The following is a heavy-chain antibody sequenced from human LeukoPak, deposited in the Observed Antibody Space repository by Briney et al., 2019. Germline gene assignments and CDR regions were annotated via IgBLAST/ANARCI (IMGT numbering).Heavy chain of an antibody. D-gene: IGHD2-15*01. CDR1: GFSFNDYG. CDR2: ITWNGGST. Sequence: GGSLRPSCAATGFSFNDYGMSWVRQAPGQVPEWVSGITWNGGSTDYAASVKGRFTISRDNARNSLYLQMNSLRDEDTALYYCVRGGGSIRHSYYYYVDVWGKGTSVTVSS. J-gene: IGHJ6*03. CDR3: VRGGGSIRHSYYYYVDV. V-gene: IGHV3-20*04.